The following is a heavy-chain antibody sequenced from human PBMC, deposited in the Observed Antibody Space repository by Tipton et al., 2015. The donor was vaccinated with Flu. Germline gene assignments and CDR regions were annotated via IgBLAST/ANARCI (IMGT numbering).Heavy chain of an antibody. Sequence: PGLVKPSETLSLSCDVSGYSITSAYYWGWVRQPPGQGLEWIGSIYHSGTTYYNPSLKSRVIMSVETSKNKFSLTVTSVTAADTAVYYCARLLAGDRAFEIWGQGTVVTVSS. J-gene: IGHJ3*02. D-gene: IGHD6-19*01. CDR3: ARLLAGDRAFEI. CDR1: GYSITSAYY. V-gene: IGHV4-38-2*01. CDR2: IYHSGTT.